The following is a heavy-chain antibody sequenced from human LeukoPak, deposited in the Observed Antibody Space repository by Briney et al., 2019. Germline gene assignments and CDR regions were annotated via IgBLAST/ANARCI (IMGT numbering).Heavy chain of an antibody. Sequence: SVKVSCKASGGTFSSYAISWVRQAPGQGLEWVGGIIPIFGTANYAQKFQGRVTITADESTSTAYMELSSLRSEDTAVYYCAGVNDCSGGSCYPDFDYWGQGTLVTVSS. CDR1: GGTFSSYA. D-gene: IGHD2-15*01. J-gene: IGHJ4*02. V-gene: IGHV1-69*13. CDR2: IIPIFGTA. CDR3: AGVNDCSGGSCYPDFDY.